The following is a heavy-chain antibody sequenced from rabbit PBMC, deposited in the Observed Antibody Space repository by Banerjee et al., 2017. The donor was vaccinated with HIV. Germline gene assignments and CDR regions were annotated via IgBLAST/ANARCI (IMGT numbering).Heavy chain of an antibody. CDR1: GIDFSSYYY. J-gene: IGHJ4*01. CDR2: IGAGSSGTT. Sequence: QQQLEESGGGLVKPGGTLTLTCKASGIDFSSYYYMCWVRQAPGKGLEWIACIGAGSSGTTYYASWAKGRFTISKTSSTTVTLQMTSLTAADTATYFCARYVSTSRVFNLWGPGTLVTVS. D-gene: IGHD1-1*01. V-gene: IGHV1S45*01. CDR3: ARYVSTSRVFNL.